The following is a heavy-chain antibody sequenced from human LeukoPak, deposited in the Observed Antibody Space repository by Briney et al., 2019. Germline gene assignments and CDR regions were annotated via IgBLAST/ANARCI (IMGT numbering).Heavy chain of an antibody. CDR3: AKIRPWIQLWLEMDY. D-gene: IGHD5-18*01. CDR1: GFTFSSYG. J-gene: IGHJ4*02. V-gene: IGHV3-30*18. Sequence: GGSLRLSCAASGFTFSSYGMHWVRQAPGKGLEWVAVISYDGSSKYYADSVKGRFTISRDNSKNTLYLQMNSLRAEDTAVYYCAKIRPWIQLWLEMDYWGQGTLVTVSS. CDR2: ISYDGSSK.